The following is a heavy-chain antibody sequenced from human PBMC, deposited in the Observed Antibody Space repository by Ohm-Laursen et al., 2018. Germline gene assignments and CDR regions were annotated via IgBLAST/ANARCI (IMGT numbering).Heavy chain of an antibody. CDR1: GFTFDDYA. J-gene: IGHJ3*02. CDR2: ISWNSGSI. V-gene: IGHV3-9*01. Sequence: SLRLSCAASGFTFDDYAMHWVRQAPGKGLEWVSGISWNSGSIGYADSVKGRFTISRDNAKNPLYLQMNSLRAEDTALYYCAKDDAFDIWGQGTMVTVSS. CDR3: AKDDAFDI.